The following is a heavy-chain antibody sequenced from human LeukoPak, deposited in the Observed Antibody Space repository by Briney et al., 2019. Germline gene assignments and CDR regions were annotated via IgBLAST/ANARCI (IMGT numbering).Heavy chain of an antibody. J-gene: IGHJ5*02. Sequence: GASVKVSCKASGYTFTSYDINWVRQATGQGLEWMGWMNPNSGNTGYAQKFQGRVTMTRNTSISTAYMELSSLRSEDTAVYYCARGPTAAGTGTPEGNWFDPWGQGTLVTVSS. V-gene: IGHV1-8*01. D-gene: IGHD6-13*01. CDR1: GYTFTSYD. CDR3: ARGPTAAGTGTPEGNWFDP. CDR2: MNPNSGNT.